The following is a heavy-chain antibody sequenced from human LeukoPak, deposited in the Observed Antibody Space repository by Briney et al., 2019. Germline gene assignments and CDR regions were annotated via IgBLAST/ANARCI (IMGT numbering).Heavy chain of an antibody. CDR3: ARVQYYDYVWGSYHGAFDI. V-gene: IGHV4-38-2*01. Sequence: GPLRLSCAASGFTFSGYAMSWVRQAPGKGLEWIGSIYYSGSTYYNPSLKSRVTISVDTSKNQFSLKLSSVTAADTAVYYCARVQYYDYVWGSYHGAFDIWGRGTMVTVSS. J-gene: IGHJ3*02. CDR2: IYYSGST. CDR1: GFTFSGYA. D-gene: IGHD3-16*02.